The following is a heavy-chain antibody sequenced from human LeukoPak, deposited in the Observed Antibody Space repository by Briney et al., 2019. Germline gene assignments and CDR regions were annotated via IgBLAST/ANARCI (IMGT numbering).Heavy chain of an antibody. Sequence: GGSLRLSCAASGFTFSRYSMNWVGQAPAKGLEWVSSISSGSSYMYYADSVKGRFTISRDNAKNSLYLQMNSLRAEDTAVYYCARDGYYYDSSGSFDYWGQGTLVTVSS. J-gene: IGHJ4*02. CDR2: ISSGSSYM. CDR1: GFTFSRYS. CDR3: ARDGYYYDSSGSFDY. D-gene: IGHD3-22*01. V-gene: IGHV3-21*01.